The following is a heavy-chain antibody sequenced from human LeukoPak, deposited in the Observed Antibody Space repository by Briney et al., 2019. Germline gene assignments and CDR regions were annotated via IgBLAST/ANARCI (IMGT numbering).Heavy chain of an antibody. D-gene: IGHD3-3*01. CDR1: GFTFSSYA. Sequence: GGSLRLSCAASGFTFSSYAMSWVRQAPGKGLEWVSAISGSGGSTYYADSVKGRFTISRDNSKNTLYLQMNSLRAEDTAVSYCEKVRGEYYDFWSGYYPGDYWGQGTLVTVSS. J-gene: IGHJ4*02. CDR2: ISGSGGST. V-gene: IGHV3-23*01. CDR3: EKVRGEYYDFWSGYYPGDY.